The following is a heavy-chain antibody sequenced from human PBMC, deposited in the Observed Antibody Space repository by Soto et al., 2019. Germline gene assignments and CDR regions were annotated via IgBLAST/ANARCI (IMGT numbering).Heavy chain of an antibody. J-gene: IGHJ6*03. CDR1: GFTFSRYW. D-gene: IGHD3-10*01. CDR3: ASWFRFAYYYSFMDV. Sequence: GGSLRLSCAASGFTFSRYWMHWVRQAPGKGLVWVSRINSDGSSTNYADSVKGRFTISRDNAKNTLYLQINRLRAEDTAVYYCASWFRFAYYYSFMDVWGKGTTVTVS. V-gene: IGHV3-74*01. CDR2: INSDGSST.